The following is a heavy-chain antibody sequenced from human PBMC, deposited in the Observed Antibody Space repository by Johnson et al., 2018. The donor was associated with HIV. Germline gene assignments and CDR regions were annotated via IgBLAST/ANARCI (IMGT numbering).Heavy chain of an antibody. D-gene: IGHD2-15*01. V-gene: IGHV3-20*04. Sequence: EVQLVESGGGVARPGGSLRLSCAASGFSFDEYDMSWVRQGPGKGLEWVAVITCDGGNTGSADSVKGRFTIYRDKAKNFLYLQMNSLRAEDTAVYYCEAGSVVVLAVTGTGAAFDIWGQGTMVTVSS. CDR3: EAGSVVVLAVTGTGAAFDI. CDR1: GFSFDEYD. CDR2: ITCDGGNT. J-gene: IGHJ3*02.